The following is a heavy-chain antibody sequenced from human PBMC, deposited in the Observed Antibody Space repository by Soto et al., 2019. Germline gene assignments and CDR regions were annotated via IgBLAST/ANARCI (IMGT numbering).Heavy chain of an antibody. J-gene: IGHJ6*02. CDR3: ARGGCSSTSCYEGYYYYGMDV. Sequence: QVQLQESGPGLVKPSETLSLTCTVSGGSISSYYWSWIRQPPGKGLEWIGYIYYSGSTNYNPSLKSRVTISVDTSKNQFSLKLSSVTAADTAVYYCARGGCSSTSCYEGYYYYGMDVWGQGTTVTVSS. D-gene: IGHD2-2*01. CDR1: GGSISSYY. V-gene: IGHV4-59*01. CDR2: IYYSGST.